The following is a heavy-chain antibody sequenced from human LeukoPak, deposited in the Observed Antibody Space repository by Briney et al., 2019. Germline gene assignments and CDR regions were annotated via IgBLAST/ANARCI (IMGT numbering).Heavy chain of an antibody. CDR2: IYYTGST. CDR1: GVSISSSSYY. D-gene: IGHD3-22*01. J-gene: IGHJ5*02. V-gene: IGHV4-39*01. Sequence: SETLSLTCTVSGVSISSSSYYWGWIRQPPGKGLEWIGSIYYTGSTFYNPSLKSRVTISVDTSKNQFSLKLSSVTAADTAVYYCARCKKNNYDSSGYHGDWFDPWGQGTLVTVSS. CDR3: ARCKKNNYDSSGYHGDWFDP.